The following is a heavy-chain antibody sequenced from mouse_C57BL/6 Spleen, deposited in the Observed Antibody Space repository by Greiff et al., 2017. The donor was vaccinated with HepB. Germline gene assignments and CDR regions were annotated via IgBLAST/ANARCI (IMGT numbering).Heavy chain of an antibody. CDR2: IYPRSGNT. V-gene: IGHV1-81*01. J-gene: IGHJ4*01. Sequence: VKLQESVAELARPGASVKLSCKASGYTFTSYGISWVKQRTGQGLEWIGEIYPRSGNTYYNEKFKGKATLTADKSSSTAYMELRSLTSEDSAVYFCARDGYYDAMDYWGQGTSVTVSS. CDR3: ARDGYYDAMDY. D-gene: IGHD2-3*01. CDR1: GYTFTSYG.